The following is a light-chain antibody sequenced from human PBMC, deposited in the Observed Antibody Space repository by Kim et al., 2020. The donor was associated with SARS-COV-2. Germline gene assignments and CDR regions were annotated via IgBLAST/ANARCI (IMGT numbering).Light chain of an antibody. Sequence: TATLNCKSSQTVLYNSNNKNYLAWYQQKPGQAPKLLIYWASIRESGVSDRFSGSGSETDFTLTISSLQAEDVVVYYCQQYYSTPPSFGQGTKLEI. J-gene: IGKJ2*03. CDR1: QTVLYNSNNKNY. CDR3: QQYYSTPPS. V-gene: IGKV4-1*01. CDR2: WAS.